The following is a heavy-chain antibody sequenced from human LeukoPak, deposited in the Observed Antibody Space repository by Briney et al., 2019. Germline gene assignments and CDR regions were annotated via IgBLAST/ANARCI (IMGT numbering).Heavy chain of an antibody. CDR1: GYTFTSYA. CDR3: ARDSGEYYFDY. D-gene: IGHD2-15*01. V-gene: IGHV1-3*01. J-gene: IGHJ4*02. CDR2: NNAGSGNT. Sequence: GASVKVSCKASGYTFTSYAMHWVRQAPGQRLEWMGWNNAGSGNTKYSQNFQGRVTISRDTSASTAYMELSSLTSEDTAVYYCARDSGEYYFDYWGQGTLVTVSS.